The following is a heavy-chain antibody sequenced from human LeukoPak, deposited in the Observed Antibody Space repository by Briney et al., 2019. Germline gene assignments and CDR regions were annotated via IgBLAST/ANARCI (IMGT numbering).Heavy chain of an antibody. D-gene: IGHD5-24*01. V-gene: IGHV3-9*01. Sequence: GRSLSLSCAASGFTFDDYAMHWVRQAPGKGLEWVSGISWNSGSIGYADSVKGRFTISRDNAKNSLYLQMNSLRAEDTALYYCAKERGDGYNYGNFDYWGQGTLVTVSS. CDR3: AKERGDGYNYGNFDY. J-gene: IGHJ4*02. CDR2: ISWNSGSI. CDR1: GFTFDDYA.